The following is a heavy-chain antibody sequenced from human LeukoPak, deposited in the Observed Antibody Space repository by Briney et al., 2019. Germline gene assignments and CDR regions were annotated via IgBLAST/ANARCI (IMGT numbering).Heavy chain of an antibody. V-gene: IGHV3-23*01. CDR1: GFTFSGFA. CDR2: ISGSGDNT. J-gene: IGHJ6*01. Sequence: GGSLRLSCAASGFTFSGFAMSWARRTPGKGLEWVSGISGSGDNTLYAASVKGRFTISRDNSKNTLYLEMNSLRAEDTAIYYCAKMKGHPLQKYYMDVWGQGTTVTVSS. CDR3: AKMKGHPLQKYYMDV. D-gene: IGHD2/OR15-2a*01.